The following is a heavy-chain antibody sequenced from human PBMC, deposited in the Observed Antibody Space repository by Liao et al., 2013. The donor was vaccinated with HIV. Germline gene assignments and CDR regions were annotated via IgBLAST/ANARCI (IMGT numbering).Heavy chain of an antibody. Sequence: QVQLQESGPGLVKPSETLSLTCTVSGGSISNYYWSWIRQPAGKGWSGLGYLYQWEHQLQPLLKSRVTMSIDTSKNQFSLRLTSVTAADTAVYYCARDHDSSGGFDYWGQGTLVTVSS. CDR3: ARDHDSSGGFDY. D-gene: IGHD3-22*01. CDR1: GGSISNYY. J-gene: IGHJ4*02. CDR2: LYQWEH. V-gene: IGHV4-4*07.